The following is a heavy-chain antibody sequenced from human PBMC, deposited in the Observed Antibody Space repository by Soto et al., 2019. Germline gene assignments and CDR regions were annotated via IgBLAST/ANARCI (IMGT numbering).Heavy chain of an antibody. CDR1: GYPFTSYA. CDR2: INAGNGNT. J-gene: IGHJ3*02. D-gene: IGHD2-2*01. Sequence: APEKVSCKASGYPFTSYAMHWGRQAPGQRLERKGRINAGNGNTKYSQKFQGRVTITRDTSASTAYMELSSLISEDTAVYYCAGVNVVVPAAMIDAFDIWGQGTMVTVSS. CDR3: AGVNVVVPAAMIDAFDI. V-gene: IGHV1-3*01.